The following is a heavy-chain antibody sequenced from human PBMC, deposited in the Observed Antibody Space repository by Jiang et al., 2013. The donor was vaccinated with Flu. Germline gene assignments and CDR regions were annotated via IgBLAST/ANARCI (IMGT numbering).Heavy chain of an antibody. CDR3: ARGGTYYYDSSGYPDNWFDP. Sequence: GSGLVKPSETLSLTCTVSGGSISSYYWSWIRQPPGKGLEWIGYIYYSGSTNYNPSLKSRVTISVDTSKNQFSLKLSSVTAADTAVYYCARGGTYYYDSSGYPDNWFDPWGQGTLVTVSS. CDR2: IYYSGST. CDR1: GGSISSYY. D-gene: IGHD3-22*01. J-gene: IGHJ5*02. V-gene: IGHV4-59*01.